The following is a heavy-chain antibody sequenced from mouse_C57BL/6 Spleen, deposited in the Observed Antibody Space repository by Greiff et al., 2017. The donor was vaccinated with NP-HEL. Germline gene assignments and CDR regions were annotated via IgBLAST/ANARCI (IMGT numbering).Heavy chain of an antibody. J-gene: IGHJ1*03. CDR1: GYTFTSYW. V-gene: IGHV1-69*01. CDR3: ARDGRPYWYFDV. CDR2: IDPSDSYT. Sequence: VQVVESGAELVMPGASVKLSCKASGYTFTSYWMHWVKQRPGQGLEWIGEIDPSDSYTNYNQKFKGKSTLTVDKSSSTAYMQLSSLTSEDSAVYYCARDGRPYWYFDVWGTGTTVTVSS. D-gene: IGHD1-1*01.